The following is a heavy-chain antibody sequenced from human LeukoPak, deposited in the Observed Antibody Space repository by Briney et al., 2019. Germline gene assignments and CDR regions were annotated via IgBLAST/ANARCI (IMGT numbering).Heavy chain of an antibody. CDR2: MYYSGST. CDR1: GGSISGSSYY. J-gene: IGHJ3*02. V-gene: IGHV4-61*05. D-gene: IGHD3-10*01. CDR3: ARSLLLWYGGDDI. Sequence: PSETLSLTCSVSGGSISGSSYYWGWIRQPPGKGLEWIGSMYYSGSTNYNPSLKSRVTISVDTSKNQFSLKLSSVTAADTAVYYCARSLLLWYGGDDIWGQGTMVTVSS.